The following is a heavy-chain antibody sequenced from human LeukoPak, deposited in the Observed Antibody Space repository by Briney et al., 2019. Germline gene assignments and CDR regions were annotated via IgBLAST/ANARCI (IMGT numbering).Heavy chain of an antibody. V-gene: IGHV3-66*02. CDR2: IYSGGST. D-gene: IGHD4-17*01. Sequence: GGSLRLSCAASGFTVSSNYISWVRQAPGKGLEWVSVIYSGGSTYYADSVKGRFTISRDNSKNTLYLQMNSLRAEDTAVYYCARDDYGDYPYGMDVWGQGTTVTVSS. J-gene: IGHJ6*02. CDR3: ARDDYGDYPYGMDV. CDR1: GFTVSSNY.